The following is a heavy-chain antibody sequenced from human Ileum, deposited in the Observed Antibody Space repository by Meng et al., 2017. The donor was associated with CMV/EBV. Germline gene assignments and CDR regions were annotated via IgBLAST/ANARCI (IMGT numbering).Heavy chain of an antibody. D-gene: IGHD2-15*01. Sequence: NSYYIKWVRQAPGQGLQWMGVIDPDNESTAYAQKFEGRVTMTRDKSTSTVYMELSSLTSEDTAVYYCTKGATTSAQPWPARWFPCDYWGQGSLVTVSS. CDR2: IDPDNEST. V-gene: IGHV1-46*02. CDR3: TKGATTSAQPWPARWFPCDY. J-gene: IGHJ4*02. CDR1: NSYY.